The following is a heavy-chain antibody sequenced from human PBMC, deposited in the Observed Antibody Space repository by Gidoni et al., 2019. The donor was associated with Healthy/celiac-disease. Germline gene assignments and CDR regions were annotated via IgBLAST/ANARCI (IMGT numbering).Heavy chain of an antibody. CDR3: ARDEGFVGTGVDY. Sequence: QVQLVESGGGVVHPGRSLTLSCAALGFTFSSYGMHWVRQAPGKGLEWVAVIWYDGSNKYYADAVKGRFTISRDNSKNTLYLQMNSLRAEDTAVYYCARDEGFVGTGVDYWGQGTLVTVSS. CDR2: IWYDGSNK. CDR1: GFTFSSYG. D-gene: IGHD7-27*01. J-gene: IGHJ4*02. V-gene: IGHV3-33*01.